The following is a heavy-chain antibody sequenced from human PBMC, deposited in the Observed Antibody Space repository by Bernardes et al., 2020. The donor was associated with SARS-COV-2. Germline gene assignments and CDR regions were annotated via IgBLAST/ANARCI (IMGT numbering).Heavy chain of an antibody. D-gene: IGHD6-19*01. J-gene: IGHJ1*01. CDR1: GGSISSYY. CDR3: ARGHSSGWGYFQH. V-gene: IGHV4-59*01. Sequence: LSLTCTVSGGSISSYYWSWIRQPPGKGLEWIGYIYYSGSTNYNPSLKSRVTISVDTSKNQFSLKLSSVTAADTAVYYCARGHSSGWGYFQHWGQGTLVTVSS. CDR2: IYYSGST.